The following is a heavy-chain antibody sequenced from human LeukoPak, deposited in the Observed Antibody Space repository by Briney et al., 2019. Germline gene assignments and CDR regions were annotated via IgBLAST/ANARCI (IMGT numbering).Heavy chain of an antibody. Sequence: ASVKVSCKASGYTFTSYYMHWVRQATGQGLEWMGWMNPNSGNTGYAQKFQGRVTMTRNTSISTAYMELSSLRSEDTAVYYCARVRRMTTVTTLRYWGQGTLVTVSS. CDR2: MNPNSGNT. CDR1: GYTFTSYY. CDR3: ARVRRMTTVTTLRY. J-gene: IGHJ4*02. D-gene: IGHD4-17*01. V-gene: IGHV1-8*02.